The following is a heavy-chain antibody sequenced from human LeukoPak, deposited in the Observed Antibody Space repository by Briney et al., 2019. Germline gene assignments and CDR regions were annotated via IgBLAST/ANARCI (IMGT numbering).Heavy chain of an antibody. CDR1: GYTFTSYY. CDR3: ARDGSIAARPGAFDI. Sequence: ASVKVSCKASGYTFTSYYMHWVRQAPGQGLEWMGIINPSGGSTSYAQKFQGRVTMTRDTSTSTVYMELSSLRSEDTAVYYCARDGSIAARPGAFDIWGQGTMVTVSS. V-gene: IGHV1-46*01. D-gene: IGHD6-6*01. J-gene: IGHJ3*02. CDR2: INPSGGST.